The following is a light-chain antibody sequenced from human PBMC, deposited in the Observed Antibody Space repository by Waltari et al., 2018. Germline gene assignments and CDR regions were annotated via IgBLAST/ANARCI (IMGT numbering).Light chain of an antibody. CDR1: QSVYNK. V-gene: IGKV1-5*03. CDR2: QAS. CDR3: QQYINHST. Sequence: DIQMTQFPSTLSASVGDRVSITCRASQSVYNKLAWYQNKPGKAPTLLITQASNLESGVPSRFSGFGSGKEFTLTISSLQPDDFATYICQQYINHSTFGQGTKVEI. J-gene: IGKJ1*01.